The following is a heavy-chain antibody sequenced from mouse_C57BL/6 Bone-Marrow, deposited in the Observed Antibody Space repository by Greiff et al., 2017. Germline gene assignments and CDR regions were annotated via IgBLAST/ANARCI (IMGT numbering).Heavy chain of an antibody. D-gene: IGHD1-1*01. V-gene: IGHV1-7*01. Sequence: VQLQQSGAELAKPGASVKLSCKASGYTFTSYWMNWVKQRPGQGLEWIGYINPSSGYPKYNQKFKDKDTLTADKSSSTAYMQLSSLTYEDSAGYYCARYITTVARHYYARDYWGQGTSVTVSS. CDR2: INPSSGYP. J-gene: IGHJ4*01. CDR1: GYTFTSYW. CDR3: ARYITTVARHYYARDY.